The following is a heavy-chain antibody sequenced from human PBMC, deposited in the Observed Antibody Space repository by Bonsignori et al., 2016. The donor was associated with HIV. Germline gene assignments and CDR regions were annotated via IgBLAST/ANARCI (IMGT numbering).Heavy chain of an antibody. J-gene: IGHJ3*02. Sequence: WVRQAPGQGLEWMGGTIPLLDKTNYAQNFKARVAITADKSTSTAFMELRSLKSEDTAVYYCATGPQGGLGSVFDIWGHGTMVTVSS. CDR2: TIPLLDKT. V-gene: IGHV1-69*10. CDR3: ATGPQGGLGSVFDI. D-gene: IGHD3-10*01.